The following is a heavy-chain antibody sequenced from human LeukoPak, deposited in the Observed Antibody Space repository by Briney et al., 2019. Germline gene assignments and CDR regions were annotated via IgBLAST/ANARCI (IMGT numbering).Heavy chain of an antibody. D-gene: IGHD6-13*01. CDR1: GDSISSPYY. J-gene: IGHJ4*02. CDR3: ATGYSSTWYYFDY. CDR2: LHHKGTT. V-gene: IGHV4-38-2*01. Sequence: SETLSLTCAVSGDSISSPYYWAWIRQSPERGLEWTASLHHKGTTFLNPSLKSRVTISADTSKDQFSLKLASVTAADTAVYYCATGYSSTWYYFDYWGQGTLVTVSS.